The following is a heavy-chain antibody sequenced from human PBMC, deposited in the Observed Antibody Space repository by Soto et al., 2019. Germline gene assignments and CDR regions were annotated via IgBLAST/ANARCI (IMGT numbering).Heavy chain of an antibody. CDR1: GGCISSYY. J-gene: IGHJ5*02. V-gene: IGHV4-59*01. D-gene: IGHD3-10*01. Sequence: PSETLSLTCTVYGGCISSYYWSWIRQPPGKGLEWIGYIYYSGSTNYNPSLKSRVTISVDTSKNQFSLKLSSVTAADTAVYYCARDYYGSGSYYTNWFDPWGQGTLVTVS. CDR2: IYYSGST. CDR3: ARDYYGSGSYYTNWFDP.